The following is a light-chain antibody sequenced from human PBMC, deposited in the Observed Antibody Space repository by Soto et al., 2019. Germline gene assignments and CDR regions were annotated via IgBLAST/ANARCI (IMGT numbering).Light chain of an antibody. CDR1: SSDVGAHNF. V-gene: IGLV2-8*01. Sequence: QSVLTQSPSASGSPGQSVTISCTGTSSDVGAHNFVSWHQQHPGKAPKLMIYEVSKRPSGVPDRFSGSKSGNTASLTVSGLQPEDEADYYCSSYAGSNNYVFGTGTKVTVL. CDR3: SSYAGSNNYV. CDR2: EVS. J-gene: IGLJ1*01.